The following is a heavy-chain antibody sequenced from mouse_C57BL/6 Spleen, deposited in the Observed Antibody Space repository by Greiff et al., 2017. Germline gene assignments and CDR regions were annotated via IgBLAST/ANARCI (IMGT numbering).Heavy chain of an antibody. CDR1: GYTFTSYW. V-gene: IGHV1-50*01. J-gene: IGHJ2*01. Sequence: QVQLKQPGAELVKPGASVKLSCKASGYTFTSYWMQWVKQRPGQGLEWIGEIDPSDSYTNYNQKFKGKATLTVDTSSSTAYMQLSSLTSEDSAVYYCARDGNYGGYFDYWGQGTPLTVSS. CDR3: ARDGNYGGYFDY. D-gene: IGHD2-1*01. CDR2: IDPSDSYT.